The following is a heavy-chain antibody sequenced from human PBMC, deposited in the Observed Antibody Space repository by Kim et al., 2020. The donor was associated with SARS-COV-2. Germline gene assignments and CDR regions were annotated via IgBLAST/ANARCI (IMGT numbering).Heavy chain of an antibody. Sequence: GGSLRLSCAASGFAFSTYGMSWVRQAPGRGLEWVSYISGSGGVTHYADSVKDQITISRDNSKKTLYLQMNSLRAEDTAVFYCAKGATGSYDYWGQGTLVTVSS. CDR1: GFAFSTYG. V-gene: IGHV3-23*01. CDR3: AKGATGSYDY. J-gene: IGHJ4*02. D-gene: IGHD1-26*01. CDR2: ISGSGGVT.